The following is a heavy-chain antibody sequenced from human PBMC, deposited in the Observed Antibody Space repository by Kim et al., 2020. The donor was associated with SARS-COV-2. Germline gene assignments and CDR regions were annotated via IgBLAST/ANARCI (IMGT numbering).Heavy chain of an antibody. CDR2: INAGNGNT. CDR3: ARHFSSGWYRPHQIDANAFDI. Sequence: ASVKVSCKASGYTFTSYAMHWVRQAPGQRLEWMGWINAGNGNTKYSQKFQGRVTITRDTSASTAYMELSSLRSEDTAVYYCARHFSSGWYRPHQIDANAFDIWGQGTMVTVSS. CDR1: GYTFTSYA. V-gene: IGHV1-3*01. J-gene: IGHJ3*02. D-gene: IGHD6-19*01.